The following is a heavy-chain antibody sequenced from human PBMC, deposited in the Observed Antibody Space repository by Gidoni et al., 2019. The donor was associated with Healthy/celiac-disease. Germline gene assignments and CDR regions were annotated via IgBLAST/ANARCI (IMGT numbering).Heavy chain of an antibody. Sequence: EVQLLESGGGLVQPGGSLRLSCAASGFPFSSYAMSWVRQAPGKGLEWVSAISGSGGSTYYADSVKGRFTISRDNSKNTLYLQMNSLRAEDTAVYYCARYLVGATSRAKDYWGQGTLVTVSS. CDR1: GFPFSSYA. CDR3: ARYLVGATSRAKDY. D-gene: IGHD1-26*01. V-gene: IGHV3-23*01. J-gene: IGHJ4*02. CDR2: ISGSGGST.